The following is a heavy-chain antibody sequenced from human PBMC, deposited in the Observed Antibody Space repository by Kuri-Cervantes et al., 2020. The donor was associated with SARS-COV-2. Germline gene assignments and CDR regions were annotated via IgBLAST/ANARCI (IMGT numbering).Heavy chain of an antibody. CDR2: ISYDGSNK. CDR1: GFTFSTYA. V-gene: IGHV3-30-3*01. CDR3: ARVPPETQFLYYYYYGMDV. J-gene: IGHJ6*02. Sequence: GGSLRLSCAASGFTFSTYAMHWVRQAPGKGLEWVAVISYDGSNKYYADSVKGRFTLSRDNSKNTLYLQMNSLRAEDTAVYYCARVPPETQFLYYYYYGMDVWGQGTTVTVSS.